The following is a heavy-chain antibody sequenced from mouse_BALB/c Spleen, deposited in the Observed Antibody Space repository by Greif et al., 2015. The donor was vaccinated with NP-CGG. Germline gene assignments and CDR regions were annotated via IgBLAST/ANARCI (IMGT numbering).Heavy chain of an antibody. CDR2: ISDGGSYT. CDR3: ARGRYDWYFDV. J-gene: IGHJ1*01. V-gene: IGHV5-4*02. Sequence: DVMLVESGGGLVKPGGSLKLSCAASGFTFSDYYVYWVRQTPEKRLEWVATISDGGSYTYYPDSAKGRFTISRDNAKNSLFLQMSMLKSEDTAMYYCARGRYDWYFDVWGAGTTVTVSS. D-gene: IGHD2-14*01. CDR1: GFTFSDYY.